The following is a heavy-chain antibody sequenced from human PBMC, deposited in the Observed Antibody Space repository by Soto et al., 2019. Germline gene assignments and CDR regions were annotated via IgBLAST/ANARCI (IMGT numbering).Heavy chain of an antibody. V-gene: IGHV4-31*03. CDR1: GGSISSGDYY. D-gene: IGHD3-3*01. CDR2: IYYSGST. CDR3: ARWWSGSRQRFDP. J-gene: IGHJ5*02. Sequence: QVQLQESGPGLVKPSQTLSLTCTVSGGSISSGDYYWSWIRQHPGKGLEWIGYIYYSGSTYYNPSLKSRVTISVGTSKNQFSLKLSSVTAADTAVYYCARWWSGSRQRFDPWGQGTLVTVSS.